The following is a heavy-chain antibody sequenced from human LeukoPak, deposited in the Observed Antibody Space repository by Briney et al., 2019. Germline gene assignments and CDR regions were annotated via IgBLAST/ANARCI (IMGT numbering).Heavy chain of an antibody. J-gene: IGHJ5*02. Sequence: PSETLSLTCTVSGGSISSSSYYWGWIRQPPGKGLEWIGSIYYSGSTYYNPSLKSRVTISVDTSKNQFSLKLSSVTAADTAVYYCARHRLVVVAAIASTRFDPWGQGTLVTVSS. V-gene: IGHV4-39*01. CDR3: ARHRLVVVAAIASTRFDP. CDR2: IYYSGST. D-gene: IGHD2-15*01. CDR1: GGSISSSSYY.